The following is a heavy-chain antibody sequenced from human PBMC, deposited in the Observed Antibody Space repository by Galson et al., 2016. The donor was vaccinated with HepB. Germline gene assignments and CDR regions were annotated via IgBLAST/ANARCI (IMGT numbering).Heavy chain of an antibody. J-gene: IGHJ6*02. CDR2: IHHSGST. V-gene: IGHV4-34*01. D-gene: IGHD6-19*01. Sequence: LTCAVYGGSFSGYNWTWIRQPPGKGLEWIGEIHHSGSTIYNPPLKSRVTISVDTSKNQLSLSLRSVTAADTAMYYCARPRSGPVGGNYYMDVWGQGTTVTISS. CDR1: GGSFSGYN. CDR3: ARPRSGPVGGNYYMDV.